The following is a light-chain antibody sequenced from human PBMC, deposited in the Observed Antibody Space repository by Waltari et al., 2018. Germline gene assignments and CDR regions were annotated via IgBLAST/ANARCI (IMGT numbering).Light chain of an antibody. CDR1: PSVSTF. V-gene: IGKV3-11*01. CDR3: QQRNIWPPLT. Sequence: VLPQSPATLSLYQAASATLPCRASPSVSTFLAWCQQKPGQSPRILIYVASNRGTSSPAGFISGGSGTDFTSTISSLEPEDFAVDYCQQRNIWPPLTFGGGTKVEIK. J-gene: IGKJ4*01. CDR2: VAS.